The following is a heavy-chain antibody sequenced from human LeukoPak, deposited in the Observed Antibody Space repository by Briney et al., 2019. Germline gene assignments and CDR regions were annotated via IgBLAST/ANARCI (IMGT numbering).Heavy chain of an antibody. CDR2: IRSDGGRT. D-gene: IGHD4-17*01. CDR3: AKDQHYGDYLFDY. V-gene: IGHV3-64*04. J-gene: IGHJ4*02. Sequence: GGSLRLSCSVSGFTFSTYAMYWVRQAPGKGLEYVSAIRSDGGRTYYADSVKGRFTISRDNSKNTLYLQMNSLRAEDTAVYYCAKDQHYGDYLFDYWGQGTLVTVSS. CDR1: GFTFSTYA.